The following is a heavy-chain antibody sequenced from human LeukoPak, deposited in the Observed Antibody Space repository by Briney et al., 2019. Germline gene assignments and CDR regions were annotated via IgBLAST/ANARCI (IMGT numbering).Heavy chain of an antibody. CDR1: GGSISSGSYY. J-gene: IGHJ5*02. D-gene: IGHD3-10*01. V-gene: IGHV4-61*02. CDR2: IYTSGST. Sequence: SETLSLTCTVSGGSISSGSYYWSWIRQPAGKGLEWIGRIYTSGSTNYNPSLKSRVTISVDTSKNQFSLKLSSVTAADTAVYYCARAGLGGFDPWGQGTLVTVSS. CDR3: ARAGLGGFDP.